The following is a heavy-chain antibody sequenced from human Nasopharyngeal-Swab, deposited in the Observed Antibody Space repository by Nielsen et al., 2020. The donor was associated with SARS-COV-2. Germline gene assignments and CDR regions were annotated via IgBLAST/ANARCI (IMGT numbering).Heavy chain of an antibody. J-gene: IGHJ6*02. V-gene: IGHV1-58*02. D-gene: IGHD3-3*01. CDR2: IVVGSGNT. CDR3: AATTSWYYDFWSGNQGPYYYGMDV. Sequence: SVKVSCKASGYTFTGYYMHWVRQAPGQGLEWIGWIVVGSGNTNYAQKFQERVTITRDMSTSTAYMELSSLRSEDTAVYYCAATTSWYYDFWSGNQGPYYYGMDVWGQGTTVTVSS. CDR1: GYTFTGYY.